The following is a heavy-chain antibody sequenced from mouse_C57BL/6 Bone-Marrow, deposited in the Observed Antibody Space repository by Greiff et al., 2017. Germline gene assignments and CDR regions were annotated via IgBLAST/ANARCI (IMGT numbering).Heavy chain of an antibody. J-gene: IGHJ2*01. Sequence: EVQLQQSGAELVRPGASVKLSCTASGFNIKDDYMHWVKQRPEQGLEWIGWIDPENGDTEYASKFQGKATITADTSSNTAYLQLSSLTSEYTAVYYCTHYYGSSLDYWGQGTTLTVSS. CDR3: THYYGSSLDY. CDR2: IDPENGDT. D-gene: IGHD1-1*01. V-gene: IGHV14-4*01. CDR1: GFNIKDDY.